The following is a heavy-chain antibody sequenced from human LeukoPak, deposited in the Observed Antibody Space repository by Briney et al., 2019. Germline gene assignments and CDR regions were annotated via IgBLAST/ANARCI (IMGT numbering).Heavy chain of an antibody. CDR2: ISGSGGDT. Sequence: GGSLRLSCAASGFPFSTYAMSWVRQAPGKGLEWVSTISGSGGDTSYADSVKGRFTISRDNSKSTLYLQMNRLRAEDTAVFFCAKALSSSCCNYFDYWGQGTLVTVSS. CDR1: GFPFSTYA. D-gene: IGHD6-19*01. J-gene: IGHJ4*02. CDR3: AKALSSSCCNYFDY. V-gene: IGHV3-23*01.